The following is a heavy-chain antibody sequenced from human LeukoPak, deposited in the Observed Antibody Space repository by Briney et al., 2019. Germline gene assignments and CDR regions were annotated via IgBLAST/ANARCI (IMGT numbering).Heavy chain of an antibody. Sequence: EASVKVSCKASGYTFTSYGISWVRQAPGQGLAWMGRITPNSGGTNYAQKFQGRVTMTRDTSISTAYMELSRLRSDDTAVYYCARWSTSGGIDYWGQGTLVTVSS. CDR1: GYTFTSYG. D-gene: IGHD3-10*01. CDR2: ITPNSGGT. CDR3: ARWSTSGGIDY. J-gene: IGHJ4*02. V-gene: IGHV1-2*06.